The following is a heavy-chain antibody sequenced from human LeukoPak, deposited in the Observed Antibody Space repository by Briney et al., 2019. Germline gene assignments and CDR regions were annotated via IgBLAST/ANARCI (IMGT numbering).Heavy chain of an antibody. J-gene: IGHJ4*02. CDR2: IYYSGST. CDR1: GGSISSSSYY. V-gene: IGHV4-39*07. CDR3: AREIKDDFWSGYYPFFDY. D-gene: IGHD3-3*01. Sequence: SETLSLTCTVSGGSISSSSYYWGWIRQPPGKGLEWIGSIYYSGSTYYNPSLKSRVTISVDTSKNQFSLKLSSVTAADTAVYYCAREIKDDFWSGYYPFFDYWGQGTLVTVSS.